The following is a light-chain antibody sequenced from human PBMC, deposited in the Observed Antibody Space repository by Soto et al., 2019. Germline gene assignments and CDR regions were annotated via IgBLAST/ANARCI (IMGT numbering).Light chain of an antibody. Sequence: EIVLTQSPATLSLSPGERATLSCRASQSVKNYLAGYQQKPGQAPRLLIYAISNRATGIPARFSGSGPGADFTLSISSLEAEDFAVYYCQQRNNWPWLTFGGGTRVVIK. V-gene: IGKV3-11*01. CDR3: QQRNNWPWLT. CDR1: QSVKNY. J-gene: IGKJ4*01. CDR2: AIS.